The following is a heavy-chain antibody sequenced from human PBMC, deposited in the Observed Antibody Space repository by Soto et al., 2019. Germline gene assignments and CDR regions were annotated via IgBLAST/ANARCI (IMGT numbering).Heavy chain of an antibody. D-gene: IGHD6-19*01. CDR1: GGSFSGYY. CDR3: ARGHRPYTGYSSGWYGYYFDY. Sequence: QVQLQQWGAGLLKPSETLSLTCAVYGGSFSGYYWSWIRQPPGKGLEWIGEINHSGSTNYNPSLKSRVTISVDTSKNQCSLKLSSVTAADTAVYYCARGHRPYTGYSSGWYGYYFDYWGQGTLVTVSS. CDR2: INHSGST. J-gene: IGHJ4*02. V-gene: IGHV4-34*01.